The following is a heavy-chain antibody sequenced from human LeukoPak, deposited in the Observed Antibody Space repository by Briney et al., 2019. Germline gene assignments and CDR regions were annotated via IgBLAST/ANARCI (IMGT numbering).Heavy chain of an antibody. J-gene: IGHJ5*02. CDR1: GYTFTSYY. V-gene: IGHV1-46*01. CDR3: ARSYYDILTGYPKNNWFDP. CDR2: INPSGGST. D-gene: IGHD3-9*01. Sequence: ASVKVSCKTSGYTFTSYYIHWVRQAPGQGLEWMGIINPSGGSTSYAQKFQGRVTMTRDTSTSTVYMYLSSLRSEDTAVYYCARSYYDILTGYPKNNWFDPWGQGTLVTVSS.